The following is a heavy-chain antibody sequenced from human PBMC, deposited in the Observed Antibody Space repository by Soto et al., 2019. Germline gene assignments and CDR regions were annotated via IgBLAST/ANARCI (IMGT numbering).Heavy chain of an antibody. CDR3: ASGGYCSSTSRYSAYYGMDV. CDR2: TRNKANSYTT. J-gene: IGHJ6*02. CDR1: GFTFSDHY. V-gene: IGHV3-72*01. D-gene: IGHD2-2*01. Sequence: EVQLVESGGGLVQPGGSLRLSCAASGFTFSDHYMDWVRQAPGKGLEWVGRTRNKANSYTTEYAASGKGRFTISRDDYKHALYLQMNSLTAEYTAVYYCASGGYCSSTSRYSAYYGMDVWGQGTTVTVSS.